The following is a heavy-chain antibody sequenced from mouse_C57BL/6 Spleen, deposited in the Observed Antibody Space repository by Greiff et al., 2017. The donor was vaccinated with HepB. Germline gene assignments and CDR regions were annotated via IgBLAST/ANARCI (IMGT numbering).Heavy chain of an antibody. Sequence: VQLQQSGPELVKPGASVKISCKASGYTFTDYYMNWVKQSHGKSLEWIGDINPNNGGTSYNQKFKGKATLTVDKSSSTAYMELRSLTSEDSAVYYCASDYDAGRFAYWGQGTLVTVSA. CDR3: ASDYDAGRFAY. D-gene: IGHD2-4*01. J-gene: IGHJ3*01. CDR2: INPNNGGT. CDR1: GYTFTDYY. V-gene: IGHV1-26*01.